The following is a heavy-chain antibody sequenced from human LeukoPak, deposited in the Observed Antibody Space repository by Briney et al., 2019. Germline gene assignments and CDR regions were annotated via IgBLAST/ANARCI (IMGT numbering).Heavy chain of an antibody. Sequence: PSETLSLTCTVSGGSISIYYWNWIRQPAGKGLDWIGRIFTSGITNYDPSLKSRVTMSVDTSKDQFSLNLSSVTAADTAVYYCARESSGNYYNPLGYMDVWGKGTTVTVSS. CDR2: IFTSGIT. V-gene: IGHV4-4*07. D-gene: IGHD3-10*01. CDR3: ARESSGNYYNPLGYMDV. J-gene: IGHJ6*03. CDR1: GGSISIYY.